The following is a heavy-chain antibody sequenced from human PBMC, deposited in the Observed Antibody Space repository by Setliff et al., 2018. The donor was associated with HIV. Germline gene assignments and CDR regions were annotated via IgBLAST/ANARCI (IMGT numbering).Heavy chain of an antibody. CDR1: GFTFSNYV. V-gene: IGHV3-21*01. Sequence: PGGSLRLSCAGSGFTFSNYVMNWVRLAPGKGLEWVSCISSSSSYIYYGDSVKGRFTISRDNAKNSLYLQMNSLRAEDSAVYYCARSGRIGNYHWDVWGKGTTVTVSS. CDR3: ARSGRIGNYHWDV. D-gene: IGHD1-26*01. J-gene: IGHJ6*03. CDR2: ISSSSSYI.